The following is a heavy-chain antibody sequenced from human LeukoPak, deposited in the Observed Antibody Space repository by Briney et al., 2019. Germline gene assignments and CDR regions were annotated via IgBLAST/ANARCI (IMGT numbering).Heavy chain of an antibody. CDR3: SRSGTGENDY. J-gene: IGHJ4*02. Sequence: GASVKVSCKASGYAFTDYYLHWVRQAPGQGLEWVGWINCNSGGTNFAPKFRGRVTMTRDTSITTAYMELSGLTSDDTAVYYCSRSGTGENDYWGQGTLVTVSS. V-gene: IGHV1-2*02. CDR2: INCNSGGT. CDR1: GYAFTDYY. D-gene: IGHD3-10*01.